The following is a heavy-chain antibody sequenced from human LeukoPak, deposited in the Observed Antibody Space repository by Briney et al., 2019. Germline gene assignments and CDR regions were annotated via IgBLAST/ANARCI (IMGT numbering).Heavy chain of an antibody. CDR1: GYTFANYA. J-gene: IGHJ3*02. V-gene: IGHV1-3*01. CDR3: ATFSWLLFAFDI. CDR2: INAGNGYT. Sequence: ASVKVSCKASGYTFANYAMHWVRQAPGQRLEWMGWINAGNGYTKYSQKFQGRVTITRDTSATTAYMELSSLRSEDTAVYYCATFSWLLFAFDIWGQGTMVTVSS. D-gene: IGHD3-3*01.